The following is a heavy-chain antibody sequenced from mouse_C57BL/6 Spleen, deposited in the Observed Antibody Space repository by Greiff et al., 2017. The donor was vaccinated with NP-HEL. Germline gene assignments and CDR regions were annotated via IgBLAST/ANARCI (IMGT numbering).Heavy chain of an antibody. D-gene: IGHD1-1*01. Sequence: EVQRVESGGGLVQPGGSLSLSCAASGFTFTDYYMSWVRQPPGKALEWLGFIRNKANGYTTEYSASVKGRFTISRDNSQSILYLQMNALRAEDSATYYCARSPPNYYGSSYWYFDVWGTGTTVTVSS. CDR2: IRNKANGYTT. CDR1: GFTFTDYY. CDR3: ARSPPNYYGSSYWYFDV. V-gene: IGHV7-3*01. J-gene: IGHJ1*03.